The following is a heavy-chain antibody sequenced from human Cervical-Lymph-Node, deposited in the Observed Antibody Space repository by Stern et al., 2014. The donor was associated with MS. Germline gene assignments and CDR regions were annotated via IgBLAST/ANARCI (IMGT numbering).Heavy chain of an antibody. CDR3: AREGLNTVPYFDH. D-gene: IGHD4-17*01. CDR1: GGPISGGGYF. V-gene: IGHV4-31*03. Sequence: QLQLQESGPGLVKPSQTLSLTCSVSGGPISGGGYFWSWIRQPPGKGLGWSGHIYYSGSPAYNPSLRIRITIAVATSKTQFSLRLTSMTAADAAVYFCAREGLNTVPYFDHWGQGTRVTVSS. CDR2: IYYSGSP. J-gene: IGHJ4*02.